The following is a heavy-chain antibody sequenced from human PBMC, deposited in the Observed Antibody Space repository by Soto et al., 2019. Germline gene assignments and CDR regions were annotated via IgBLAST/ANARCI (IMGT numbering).Heavy chain of an antibody. D-gene: IGHD4-17*01. CDR2: IYYSGST. CDR3: ARITGDFYYYYYGMDV. Sequence: QVQLQESGPGLVKPSQTLSLTCTVSGGSISSGGYYWSWIRQHPGKGLEWIGYIYYSGSTYYNPSLKSRVTISXXTXKXXFSLKLSSVTAADTAVYYCARITGDFYYYYYGMDVWGQGTTVTVSS. V-gene: IGHV4-31*03. J-gene: IGHJ6*02. CDR1: GGSISSGGYY.